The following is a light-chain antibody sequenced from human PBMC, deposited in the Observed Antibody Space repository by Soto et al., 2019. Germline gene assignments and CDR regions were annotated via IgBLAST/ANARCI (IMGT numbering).Light chain of an antibody. CDR3: QQYNTYPWT. J-gene: IGKJ1*01. V-gene: IGKV1-5*03. Sequence: IQITQSPSPLSGSVGDRVTITCRASQTISSWLAWYQQKPGKAPNLLIYKASSLESGVPSRFSGSGSGTEFTLTISSLQPDDFVTYYCQQYNTYPWTFGQGTKVDI. CDR2: KAS. CDR1: QTISSW.